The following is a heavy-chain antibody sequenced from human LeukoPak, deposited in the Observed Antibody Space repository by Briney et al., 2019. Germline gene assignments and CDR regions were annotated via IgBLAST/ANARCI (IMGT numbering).Heavy chain of an antibody. CDR2: ISSSSSYI. CDR1: GFTFSSYS. J-gene: IGHJ2*01. D-gene: IGHD6-13*01. Sequence: GGSLRLSCAASGFTFSSYSMNWVRQAPGKGLEWVSSISSSSSYIYYADSVKGRFTISRDNAKNSLYLQMNSLRAEDTAVYYCAKTLIAAAGKGYFDLWGRGTLVTVSS. V-gene: IGHV3-21*01. CDR3: AKTLIAAAGKGYFDL.